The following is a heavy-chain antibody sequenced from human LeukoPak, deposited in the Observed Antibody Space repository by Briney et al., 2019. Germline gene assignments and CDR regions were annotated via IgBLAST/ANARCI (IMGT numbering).Heavy chain of an antibody. Sequence: ASVKVSCKASGYTFTDYYMHWVRQTPGQGLEWMGRISPNSGETSYAQKFQGRVTMTRDTSIRTVYMEVNSLRPDDTAVFYCARDGNFDYWGQGTLVTVSS. CDR2: ISPNSGET. CDR3: ARDGNFDY. CDR1: GYTFTDYY. J-gene: IGHJ4*02. D-gene: IGHD1-1*01. V-gene: IGHV1-2*06.